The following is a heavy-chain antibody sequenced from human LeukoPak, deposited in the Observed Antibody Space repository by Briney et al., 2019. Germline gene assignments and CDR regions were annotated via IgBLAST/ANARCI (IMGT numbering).Heavy chain of an antibody. Sequence: GGSLRLSCAASGFTFSSYAMSWVRQAPGKGLEWVSSISGSGGSTYYADSVKGRFTISRDNSKNTQYLQVNSLRAEDTAVYYCAKSSTYSGSLIDYWGQGTLVSVSS. J-gene: IGHJ4*02. CDR2: ISGSGGST. CDR1: GFTFSSYA. V-gene: IGHV3-23*01. CDR3: AKSSTYSGSLIDY. D-gene: IGHD1-26*01.